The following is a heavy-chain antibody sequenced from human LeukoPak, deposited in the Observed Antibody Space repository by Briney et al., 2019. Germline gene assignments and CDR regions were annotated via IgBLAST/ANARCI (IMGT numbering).Heavy chain of an antibody. V-gene: IGHV3-48*03. J-gene: IGHJ6*04. Sequence: GGSLRLSCAASGFTFSSYEMNWVRQAPGKGLEWVSYISSSGSTIYYADYVKGRFTISRDNAKNSLYLQMNSLRAEDTAVYYCAELGITMIGGVWGKGTTVTISS. D-gene: IGHD3-10*02. CDR3: AELGITMIGGV. CDR1: GFTFSSYE. CDR2: ISSSGSTI.